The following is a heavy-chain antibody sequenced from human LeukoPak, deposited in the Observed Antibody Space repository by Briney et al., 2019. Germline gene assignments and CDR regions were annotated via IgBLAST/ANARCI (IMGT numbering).Heavy chain of an antibody. V-gene: IGHV1-69*05. J-gene: IGHJ3*02. Sequence: ASVKVSCKASGGTFSSYAISWVRQAPGQGLEWMGGIIPIFGTADYAQKFRGRVTITTDESTSTAYMELSSLRSEDTAVYYCARDRQHYDSSGYYPDAFDIWGQGTMVTVSS. CDR1: GGTFSSYA. CDR3: ARDRQHYDSSGYYPDAFDI. CDR2: IIPIFGTA. D-gene: IGHD3-22*01.